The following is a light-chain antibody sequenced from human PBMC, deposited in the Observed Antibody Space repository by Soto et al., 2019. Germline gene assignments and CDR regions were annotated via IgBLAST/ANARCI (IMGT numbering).Light chain of an antibody. Sequence: SYELTQPPSVSVSPGKAASVACGGSNIGSKSVHWYQKKSRHAPVLVMYYDSDRPAGIPGRFAGSNSGNTATLTISRVEAGDEADYYCQFWDISSGHVVFGGGTKLTVL. CDR2: YDS. CDR3: QFWDISSGHVV. CDR1: NIGSKS. V-gene: IGLV3-21*01. J-gene: IGLJ3*02.